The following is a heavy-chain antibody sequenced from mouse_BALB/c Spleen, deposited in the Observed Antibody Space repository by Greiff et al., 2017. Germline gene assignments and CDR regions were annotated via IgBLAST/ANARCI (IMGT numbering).Heavy chain of an antibody. CDR3: ARRDYGSTRYFDV. CDR1: GYTFTSYW. V-gene: IGHV1S41*01. Sequence: DLVKPGASVKLSCKASGYTFTSYWINWIKQRPGQGLEWIGRIAPGSGSTYYNEMFKGKATLTVDTSSNTAYMQLSSLTSEDSAVYYCARRDYGSTRYFDVWGAGTTVTVSS. CDR2: IAPGSGST. D-gene: IGHD1-1*01. J-gene: IGHJ1*01.